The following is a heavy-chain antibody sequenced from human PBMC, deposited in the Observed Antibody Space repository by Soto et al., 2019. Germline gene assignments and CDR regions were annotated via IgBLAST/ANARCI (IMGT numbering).Heavy chain of an antibody. CDR2: ISYDGSNK. D-gene: IGHD3-3*01. J-gene: IGHJ6*02. CDR1: GFTFSSYA. CDR3: ARDRRRVWTIFGVVITTLGMDV. Sequence: QVQLVESGGGVVQPGRSLRLSCAASGFTFSSYAMHWVRQAPGKGLEWVAVISYDGSNKYYADSVKGRFTISRDNSKNTLYLPMNSLRAEDTAVYYWARDRRRVWTIFGVVITTLGMDVWGQGTTVTVSS. V-gene: IGHV3-30-3*01.